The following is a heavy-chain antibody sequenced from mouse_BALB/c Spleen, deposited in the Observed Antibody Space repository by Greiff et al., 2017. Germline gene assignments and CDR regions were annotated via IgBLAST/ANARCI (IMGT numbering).Heavy chain of an antibody. J-gene: IGHJ4*01. V-gene: IGHV1-18*01. CDR1: GYSFTGYT. D-gene: IGHD2-10*02. CDR3: AREGYGNFYAMDY. Sequence: VQLKESGPELVKPGASMKISCKASGYSFTGYTMNWVKQSHGKNLEWIGLINPYNGGTSYNQKFKGKATLTVDKSSSTAYMELLSLTSEDSAVYYCAREGYGNFYAMDYWGQGTTVTVSS. CDR2: INPYNGGT.